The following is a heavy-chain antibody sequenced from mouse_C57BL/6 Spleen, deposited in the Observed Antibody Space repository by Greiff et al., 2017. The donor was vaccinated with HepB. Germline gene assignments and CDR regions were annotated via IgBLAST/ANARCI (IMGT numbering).Heavy chain of an antibody. CDR1: GYTFTDYN. V-gene: IGHV1-22*01. CDR2: INPNNGGT. J-gene: IGHJ2*01. CDR3: AREGNYYGSKDY. D-gene: IGHD1-1*01. Sequence: VQLQQSGPELVKPGASVKMSCKASGYTFTDYNMHWVKQSHGKSLEWIGYINPNNGGTSYNQKFKGKATLTVNKSSSTAYMELRSLTSEDSAVYYCAREGNYYGSKDYWGQGTTLTVSS.